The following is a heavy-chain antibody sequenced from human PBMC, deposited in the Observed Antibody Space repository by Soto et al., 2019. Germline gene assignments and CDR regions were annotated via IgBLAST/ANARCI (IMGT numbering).Heavy chain of an antibody. J-gene: IGHJ6*03. V-gene: IGHV3-23*01. CDR1: GFTFSSYA. CDR3: ASRTCSSTSCYGANYYYYYMDV. Sequence: GGSLRLSCAASGFTFSSYAMSWVRQAPGKGLEWVSAISGSGGSTYYADSVKGRFTISRDNSKNTLYLQMNSLRAEDTAVYYCASRTCSSTSCYGANYYYYYMDVWGKGTTVTVSS. D-gene: IGHD2-2*01. CDR2: ISGSGGST.